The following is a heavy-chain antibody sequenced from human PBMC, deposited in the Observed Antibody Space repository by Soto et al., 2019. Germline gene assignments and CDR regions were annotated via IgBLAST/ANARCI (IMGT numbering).Heavy chain of an antibody. CDR3: ARQRSHYSSSWYCRFDP. D-gene: IGHD6-13*01. CDR1: GGSISSSSYY. J-gene: IGHJ5*02. V-gene: IGHV4-39*01. Sequence: QLQLQESGPGLVKPSETLSLTCTVSGGSISSSSYYWGWIRQPPGKGLEWIGSIYYSGSTYYNPSLKSRVTISVDTSKSRFSLKLSSVTAADTAVYYCARQRSHYSSSWYCRFDPWGQGTLGTVSS. CDR2: IYYSGST.